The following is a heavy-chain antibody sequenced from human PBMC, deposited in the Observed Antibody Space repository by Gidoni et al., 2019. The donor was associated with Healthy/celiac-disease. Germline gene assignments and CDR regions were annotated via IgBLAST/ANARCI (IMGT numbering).Heavy chain of an antibody. D-gene: IGHD2-2*02. J-gene: IGHJ4*01. V-gene: IGHV4-61*02. CDR2: ISTSGCT. Sequence: QVQLQESDPGLVNHSQTMSLTCTVPGGSIRSGSYEGRWIRQPAGKGLEWIVRISTSGCTTYTPSRKSRVTLSVVTSCDHFSLKLSTLIAADPACYYCARGRQYCSSTSCYKGGAEYWGHGTLVTVST. CDR3: ARGRQYCSSTSCYKGGAEY. CDR1: GGSIRSGSYE.